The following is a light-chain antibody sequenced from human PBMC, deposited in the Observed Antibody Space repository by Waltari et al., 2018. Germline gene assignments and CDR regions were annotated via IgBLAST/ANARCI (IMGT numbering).Light chain of an antibody. J-gene: IGKJ1*01. Sequence: EIVLTQSPGSLSSSPGERVTLPCRASQSVSRALAWYQQKPGQAPRPLIFGASNRDTGIPDRFSGSGSETDFSLTISRLEPEDFAVYYCQHYVRLPATFGRGTKVEIK. CDR2: GAS. CDR3: QHYVRLPAT. V-gene: IGKV3-20*01. CDR1: QSVSRA.